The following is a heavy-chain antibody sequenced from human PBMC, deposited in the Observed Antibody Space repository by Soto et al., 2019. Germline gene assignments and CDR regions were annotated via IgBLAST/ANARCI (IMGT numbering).Heavy chain of an antibody. V-gene: IGHV4-34*01. Sequence: PSETLSLTCAVYGGSFSGYYWSWIRQPPGKGLEWIGEINHSGSTNYNPPLKSRVTISVDTSKNQFSLKLSSVTAADTAVYYCARGNKGRSTADYWGQGTLVTVSS. CDR1: GGSFSGYY. CDR2: INHSGST. J-gene: IGHJ4*02. CDR3: ARGNKGRSTADY.